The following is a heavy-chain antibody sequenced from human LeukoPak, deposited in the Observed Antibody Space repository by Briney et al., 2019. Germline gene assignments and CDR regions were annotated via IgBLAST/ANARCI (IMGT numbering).Heavy chain of an antibody. Sequence: GGSLRLSCAASGFTFSSYAMSWVGQAPGKGLEWVSAISGSGGSTYYADSVKGRFTISRDNSKNTLYLQMNSLRAEDTAVYYCAKGVCSGGSCPLDYWGQGTLVTVSS. V-gene: IGHV3-23*01. CDR2: ISGSGGST. CDR3: AKGVCSGGSCPLDY. D-gene: IGHD2-15*01. J-gene: IGHJ4*02. CDR1: GFTFSSYA.